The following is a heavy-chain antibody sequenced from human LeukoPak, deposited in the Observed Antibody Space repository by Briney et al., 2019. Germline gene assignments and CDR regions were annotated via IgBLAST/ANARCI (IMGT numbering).Heavy chain of an antibody. J-gene: IGHJ6*03. CDR1: GGSIGTYY. D-gene: IGHD3-16*02. V-gene: IGHV4-59*08. CDR2: IYVTGT. CDR3: ARHIGGGIEDMDV. Sequence: SETLSLTCTVSGGSIGTYYWSWIRQSPGKGLEWIGYIYVTGTRYNPYLQSRVIISVDRSRNQFFLKMSSVTAADTAVYYCARHIGGGIEDMDVWGKGTKVIVSS.